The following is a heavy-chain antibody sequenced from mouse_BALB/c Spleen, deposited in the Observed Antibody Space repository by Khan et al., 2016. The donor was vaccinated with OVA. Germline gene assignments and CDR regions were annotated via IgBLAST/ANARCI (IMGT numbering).Heavy chain of an antibody. CDR1: GFSLTSYG. D-gene: IGHD1-1*01. Sequence: QVQLKVSGPGLVAPSQSLSITCTVSGFSLTSYGVSWVRQSPGKGLEWLGVIWGDGSTNYHSTLISRLIISKDNSKSQVFLKLTGLQTDDTATYCCAKFTPDYYSMDYWGQGTSDTGSS. CDR2: IWGDGST. J-gene: IGHJ4*01. CDR3: AKFTPDYYSMDY. V-gene: IGHV2-3*01.